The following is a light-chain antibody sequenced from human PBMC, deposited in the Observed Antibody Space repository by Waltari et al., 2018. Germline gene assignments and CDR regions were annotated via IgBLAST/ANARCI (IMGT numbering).Light chain of an antibody. Sequence: QSVLTQPPSASGTPGQSVTISCSGSLSNIGANFVYWYQQVPGTAPKIPIYRNDQRPSGVPDRFSASKSGTSASLAISGLRSEDEADYFCAAWDDSLSGHFVFGTGTKVIV. V-gene: IGLV1-47*01. CDR2: RND. CDR3: AAWDDSLSGHFV. J-gene: IGLJ1*01. CDR1: LSNIGANF.